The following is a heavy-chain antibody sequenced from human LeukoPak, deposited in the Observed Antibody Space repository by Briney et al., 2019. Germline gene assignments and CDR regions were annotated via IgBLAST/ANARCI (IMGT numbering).Heavy chain of an antibody. D-gene: IGHD6-13*01. J-gene: IGHJ6*02. CDR1: TFIVSSSH. V-gene: IGHV3-66*03. Sequence: GGSLRLSCAASTFIVSSSHMTWVRQTPGKGLEWVSVVYSSGSTFYADSVKGRFTISRDNSRNTLYLQMNSLRAEDTAVYYCARDRIAAAGTVGYYYYGMDVWGQGTTVTVSS. CDR2: VYSSGST. CDR3: ARDRIAAAGTVGYYYYGMDV.